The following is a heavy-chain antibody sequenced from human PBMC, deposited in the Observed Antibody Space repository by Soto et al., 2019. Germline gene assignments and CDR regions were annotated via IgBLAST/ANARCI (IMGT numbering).Heavy chain of an antibody. CDR2: IYHSEST. CDR1: GGSTGCGGYS. D-gene: IGHD6-19*01. CDR3: ARSVNRVAVGPEY. J-gene: IGHJ4*02. Sequence: PSGPLSLTGAISGGSTGCGGYSWSWSRQPPGKGLEWIGYIYHSESTSYNPSLKSRVTISVDRSKNQFSLKLSFVTAAGTAVYYWARSVNRVAVGPEYWGEGTLVTVSS. V-gene: IGHV4-30-2*01.